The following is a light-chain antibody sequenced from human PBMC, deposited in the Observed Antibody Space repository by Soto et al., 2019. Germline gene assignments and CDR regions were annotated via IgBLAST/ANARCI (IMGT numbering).Light chain of an antibody. V-gene: IGKV1-39*01. Sequence: DIQMTKSPTSLSASVGDRVTITCRASQNIRSYLNWYQQIPGKAPNLLIYATSILQTGVPSRFSGSGTGTDFTLTINGLQPEDFATYYCQQGYTTRWTFGQGTKVDIK. J-gene: IGKJ1*01. CDR2: ATS. CDR3: QQGYTTRWT. CDR1: QNIRSY.